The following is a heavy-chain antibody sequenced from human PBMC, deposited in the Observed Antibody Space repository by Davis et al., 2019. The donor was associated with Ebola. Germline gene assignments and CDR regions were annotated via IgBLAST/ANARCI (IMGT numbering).Heavy chain of an antibody. D-gene: IGHD3-9*01. J-gene: IGHJ5*02. Sequence: SGPTLVKPTETLTLTCTVSGFSLSNARMGVSWIRQPPGKALEWLAHIFSNDEKSYSTSLKSRLTISKDTSKSQVVLTMTNMDPVDTATYYCARTADYDILTGYFNWFDPWGQGTLVTVSS. V-gene: IGHV2-26*01. CDR2: IFSNDEK. CDR3: ARTADYDILTGYFNWFDP. CDR1: GFSLSNARMG.